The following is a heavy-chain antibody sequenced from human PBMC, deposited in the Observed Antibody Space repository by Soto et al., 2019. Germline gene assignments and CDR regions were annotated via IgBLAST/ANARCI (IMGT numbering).Heavy chain of an antibody. D-gene: IGHD2-2*01. CDR3: ETDDLDVKGGSHVVGAGPVGDN. CDR2: ISGDESKK. CDR1: GFTFSLYD. V-gene: IGHV3-30*03. J-gene: IGHJ4*02. Sequence: QVQLVESGGGVVQPGRSLRLSCAASGFTFSLYDLHWVRQAPGKGLECVSVISGDESKKYYADSVQGRFSISRDNSRNTLYLQMNSMTPEDTAIYYCETDDLDVKGGSHVVGAGPVGDNWGQGTLVTVSS.